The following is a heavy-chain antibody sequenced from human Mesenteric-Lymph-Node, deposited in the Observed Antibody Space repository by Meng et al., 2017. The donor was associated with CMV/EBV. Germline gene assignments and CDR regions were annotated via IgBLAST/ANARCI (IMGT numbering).Heavy chain of an antibody. D-gene: IGHD3-10*01. J-gene: IGHJ5*02. Sequence: GESLKISCVVSGFTSGTFAMSWVRQVPGKGLEWVSGISAGGGSTFYADSVEGRFTIFRDNSKNTLYLHMDSLRAEDTALYHCAKAGREFFHGSESYLSWFDAWGQGTLVTVSS. CDR2: ISAGGGST. CDR1: GFTSGTFA. V-gene: IGHV3-23*01. CDR3: AKAGREFFHGSESYLSWFDA.